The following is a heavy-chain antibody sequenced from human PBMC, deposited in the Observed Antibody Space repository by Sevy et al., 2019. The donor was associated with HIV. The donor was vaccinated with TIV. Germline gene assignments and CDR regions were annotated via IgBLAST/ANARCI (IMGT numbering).Heavy chain of an antibody. CDR1: GYTFTSYY. Sequence: ASVKVSCKASGYTFTSYYMHWVQQAPGQGLEWMGIINPSGGSTSYAQKFQGRVTMTRDTSTSTVYMELSSLRSEDTAVYYCARASDFWSGSIYYYYYMDVWGKGTTVTVSS. D-gene: IGHD3-3*01. CDR2: INPSGGST. V-gene: IGHV1-46*01. CDR3: ARASDFWSGSIYYYYYMDV. J-gene: IGHJ6*03.